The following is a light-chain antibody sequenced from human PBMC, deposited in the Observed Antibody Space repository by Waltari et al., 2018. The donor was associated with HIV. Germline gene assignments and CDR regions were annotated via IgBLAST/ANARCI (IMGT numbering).Light chain of an antibody. V-gene: IGLV1-40*01. CDR2: GNN. CDR1: SSNIGAGFD. Sequence: QSVLTQPPSVSGAPGQRVTISCTGSSSNIGAGFDVHWYQQLPGTAPKLHRYGNNKRPSGVPDRFSGSKSGTSASLAITGLQAEDDADYYCQSYDTSLSGPVFGGGTKLTVL. J-gene: IGLJ2*01. CDR3: QSYDTSLSGPV.